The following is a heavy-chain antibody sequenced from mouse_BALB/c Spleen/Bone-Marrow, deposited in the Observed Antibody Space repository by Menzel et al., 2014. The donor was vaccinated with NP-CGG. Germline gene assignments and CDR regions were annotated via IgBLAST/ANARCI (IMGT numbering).Heavy chain of an antibody. V-gene: IGHV14-3*02. CDR3: ARVNPWYFDV. CDR1: GFNIKDTY. D-gene: IGHD2-2*01. CDR2: IDPASGDT. Sequence: VQLKQSGAELVKPGASVKLSSTASGFNIKDTYIHWVMQRPEQGLAWIGRIDPASGDTKFDPKFQGKATITADTSSNTAYLQVTSLTSEDTAVYYCARVNPWYFDVWGAGTTVTVSS. J-gene: IGHJ1*01.